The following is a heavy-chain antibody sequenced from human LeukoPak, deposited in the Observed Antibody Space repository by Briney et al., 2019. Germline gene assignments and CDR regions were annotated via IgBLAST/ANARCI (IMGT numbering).Heavy chain of an antibody. CDR3: AKLYVWGSYRPYYFDY. V-gene: IGHV3-23*01. CDR1: GFSVNTYT. J-gene: IGHJ4*02. D-gene: IGHD3-16*02. CDR2: ISGSGGST. Sequence: GSLRLSCAASGFSVNTYTMYWVRQAPGKGLEWVSGISGSGGSTYYADSVKGRFTISRDNSKNTLYLQMNSLRAEDTAVYYCAKLYVWGSYRPYYFDYWGQGTLVTVSS.